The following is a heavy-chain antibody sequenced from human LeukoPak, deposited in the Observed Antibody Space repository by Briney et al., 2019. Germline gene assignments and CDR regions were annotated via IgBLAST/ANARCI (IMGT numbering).Heavy chain of an antibody. CDR3: ARRVGDNWFDP. V-gene: IGHV4-39*01. CDR1: GGSISSSRYY. CDR2: IVYSGST. J-gene: IGHJ5*02. Sequence: MSSETLSLTCTVSGGSISSSRYYWGWIRQPPGKGLEWIGSIVYSGSTYYTPSLKSRVTISVDTSKNQFSLRLSSVTAADTAVYYCARRVGDNWFDPWGQGTLVTVSS.